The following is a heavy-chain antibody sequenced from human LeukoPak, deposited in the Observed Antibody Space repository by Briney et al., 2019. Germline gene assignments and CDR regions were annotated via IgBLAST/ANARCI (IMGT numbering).Heavy chain of an antibody. D-gene: IGHD5-18*01. CDR1: GFTFSSYG. CDR3: ARNELPVDTAMALDY. V-gene: IGHV3-33*01. CDR2: IWYDGSNK. J-gene: IGHJ4*02. Sequence: PGRSLRLSCAASGFTFSSYGMHWVRQAPGKGLEWVADIWYDGSNKYYADSVKGRFTISRDNSKNTLYLQMNSLRAEDTAVYYCARNELPVDTAMALDYWGQGTPVTVSS.